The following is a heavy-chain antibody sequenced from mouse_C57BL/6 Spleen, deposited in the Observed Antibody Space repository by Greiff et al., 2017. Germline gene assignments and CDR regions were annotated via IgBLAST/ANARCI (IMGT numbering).Heavy chain of an antibody. CDR1: GFSLSTSGMG. CDR3: ARGYGSSLYWYFDV. Sequence: VTLKVSGPGILQSSQTLSLTCSFSGFSLSTSGMGVSWIRQPSGKGLEWLVHIYWDDDKRYNPSLKSRLTMSKDTTRNQVFLKITSVDTADTATYYCARGYGSSLYWYFDVWGTGTTVTVSS. J-gene: IGHJ1*03. CDR2: IYWDDDK. D-gene: IGHD1-1*01. V-gene: IGHV8-12*01.